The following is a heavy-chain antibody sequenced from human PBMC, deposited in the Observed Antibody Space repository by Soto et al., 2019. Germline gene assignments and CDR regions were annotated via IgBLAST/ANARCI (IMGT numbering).Heavy chain of an antibody. CDR2: IYYTGST. CDR1: GSSISSYY. V-gene: IGHV4-59*01. Sequence: ASETLSLTCTVSGSSISSYYWSWIRQPPGKGLEWIGYIYYTGSTNYNPSLKSRVTISVDTSKNQFSLNLNSVTAADTAVYFCARAPGTARRFDSWGQGTLVTVSS. J-gene: IGHJ4*02. D-gene: IGHD6-6*01. CDR3: ARAPGTARRFDS.